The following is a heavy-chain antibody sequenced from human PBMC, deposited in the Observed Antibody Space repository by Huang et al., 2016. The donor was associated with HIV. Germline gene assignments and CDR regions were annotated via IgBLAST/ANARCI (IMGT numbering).Heavy chain of an antibody. CDR2: ISTSNGNT. V-gene: IGHV1-18*04. CDR3: ARNMWVELWSRAFDI. CDR1: GYTFTNYG. J-gene: IGHJ3*02. Sequence: QVQLVQSGAEVKKPGASVKVSCTASGYTFTNYGISWVRQAPGQGREWMGWISTSNGNTKEAESVQGRVTVTSDTSTSTAYMELRSLRHDDTAVYYCARNMWVELWSRAFDIWGQGTVVSVSA. D-gene: IGHD3-16*01.